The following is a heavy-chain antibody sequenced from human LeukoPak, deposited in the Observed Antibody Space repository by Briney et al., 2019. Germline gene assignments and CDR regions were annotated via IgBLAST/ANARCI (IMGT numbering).Heavy chain of an antibody. CDR3: AHSYSYYDILTGYSPLDWFDP. Sequence: SGPTLVKPTQTLTLTCTFSGFSLSTSGVGVGWIRQPPGKALEWLALIYWNDDKRYSPSLKSRLTITKDTSKNQVVLTMTNMDPVDTATYYCAHSYSYYDILTGYSPLDWFDPWGQGTLVTVSS. CDR1: GFSLSTSGVG. V-gene: IGHV2-5*01. CDR2: IYWNDDK. J-gene: IGHJ5*02. D-gene: IGHD3-9*01.